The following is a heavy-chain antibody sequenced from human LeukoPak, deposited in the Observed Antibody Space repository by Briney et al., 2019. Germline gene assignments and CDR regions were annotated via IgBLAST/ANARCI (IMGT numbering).Heavy chain of an antibody. CDR3: ARDGVVVTAIPVYYFDY. D-gene: IGHD2-21*02. V-gene: IGHV1-46*01. Sequence: ASVKVSCKASGYTFTSYYMHWVRQAPGQGLEWMGIINPSGGSTSYAQKFQGRVTMTRDTSTSTVYMEPSSLRSEDTAVYYCARDGVVVTAIPVYYFDYWGQGTLVTVSS. J-gene: IGHJ4*02. CDR1: GYTFTSYY. CDR2: INPSGGST.